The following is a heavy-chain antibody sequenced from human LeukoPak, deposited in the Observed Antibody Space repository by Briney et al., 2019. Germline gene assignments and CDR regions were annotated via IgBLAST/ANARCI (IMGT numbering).Heavy chain of an antibody. CDR1: GFTFSSYE. D-gene: IGHD6-13*01. V-gene: IGHV3-48*03. CDR2: ISSSGSTI. J-gene: IGHJ6*02. CDR3: AREPPPSSSWYTYYYYYGMDV. Sequence: PGGSLRLSCAASGFTFSSYEMNWVHQAPGKGLEWVSYISSSGSTIYYADSVKGRFTISRDNAKNSLYLQMNSLRAEDTAVYYCAREPPPSSSWYTYYYYYGMDVWGQGTTVTVSS.